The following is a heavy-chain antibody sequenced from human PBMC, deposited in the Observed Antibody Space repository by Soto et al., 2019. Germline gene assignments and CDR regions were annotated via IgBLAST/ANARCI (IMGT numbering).Heavy chain of an antibody. Sequence: ASVKVSCKASGGTFSSYAISWVRQAPGQGLKWMGGIIPIFGTANYAQKFQGRVTITADESTSTAYMELSSLRSEDTAVYYCARADPRIFGVVLTPTYGMDVWGQGTTVTVSS. CDR1: GGTFSSYA. J-gene: IGHJ6*02. D-gene: IGHD3-3*01. CDR2: IIPIFGTA. CDR3: ARADPRIFGVVLTPTYGMDV. V-gene: IGHV1-69*13.